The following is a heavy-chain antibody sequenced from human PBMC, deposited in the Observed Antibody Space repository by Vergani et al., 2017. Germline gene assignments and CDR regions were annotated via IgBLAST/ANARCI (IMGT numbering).Heavy chain of an antibody. CDR2: INSDGSST. V-gene: IGHV3-74*01. D-gene: IGHD3-16*02. Sequence: EVQLVESGGGLVQPGGSLRLSCAASGFTFSSYWMHWVRQAPGKGLVWVSRINSDGSSTSYADSVKGRFTISRDNAKNTLYLQMNSLRAEDTAVYYCARGLYDYVWGSYPLNYWGQGTLVTVSS. CDR1: GFTFSSYW. J-gene: IGHJ4*02. CDR3: ARGLYDYVWGSYPLNY.